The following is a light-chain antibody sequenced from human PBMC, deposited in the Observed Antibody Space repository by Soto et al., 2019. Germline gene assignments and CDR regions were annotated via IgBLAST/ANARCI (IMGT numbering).Light chain of an antibody. CDR2: DNN. V-gene: IGLV1-51*01. Sequence: QAVVTQPPSVSAAPGQKVTISCSGSSSNIGNNYVSWYQQLPGTAPKLLIYDNNKRPSGIPDRFSGSKSGTSATLGITGLQTGDEADYYCGTWDSSLSAGQFGGGTK. J-gene: IGLJ2*01. CDR3: GTWDSSLSAGQ. CDR1: SSNIGNNY.